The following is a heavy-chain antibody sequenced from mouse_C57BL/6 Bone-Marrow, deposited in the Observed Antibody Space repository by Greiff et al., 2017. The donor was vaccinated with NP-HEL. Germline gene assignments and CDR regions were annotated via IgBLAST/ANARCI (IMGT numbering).Heavy chain of an antibody. CDR3: AKLGPFDY. CDR1: GYTFTSYD. D-gene: IGHD4-1*01. J-gene: IGHJ2*01. CDR2: IYPRDGSN. Sequence: QVQLQQSGPELVKPGASVKLSCKASGYTFTSYDINWVKQRPGQGLEWIGWIYPRDGSNKYNEKFKGKATLTVDTSSSTAYMELHSRTAEDAAVYFCAKLGPFDYWGQGTTRTVSS. V-gene: IGHV1-85*01.